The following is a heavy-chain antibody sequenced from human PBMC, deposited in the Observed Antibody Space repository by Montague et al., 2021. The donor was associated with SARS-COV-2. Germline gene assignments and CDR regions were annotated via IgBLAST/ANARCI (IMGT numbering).Heavy chain of an antibody. J-gene: IGHJ3*02. CDR1: GFTFSSYA. CDR2: ISYDGSNK. Sequence: SLRLSCAASGFTFSSYAMHWVRQAPGKGLEWVAVISYDGSNKYYADSVKGRFTISRDNSRNTLYLQMNSLRAEDTAVYYCARDPYYDSILLGRDDALDIWGQGTMVTVSS. CDR3: ARDPYYDSILLGRDDALDI. V-gene: IGHV3-30-3*01. D-gene: IGHD3-22*01.